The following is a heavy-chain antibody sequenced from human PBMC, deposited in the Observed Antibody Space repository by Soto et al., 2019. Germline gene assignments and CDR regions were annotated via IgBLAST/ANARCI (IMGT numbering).Heavy chain of an antibody. Sequence: ASVKVSCKASGGTFSSYALSWVRQAPGQGLEWMGGVIPIFGTANYAQKFQGRVTITADKSTSTAYMELSSLRSEDTAMYYCARDPRVGIAGSLNYYYSGMDVWGQGTTVTVSS. CDR3: ARDPRVGIAGSLNYYYSGMDV. D-gene: IGHD6-13*01. V-gene: IGHV1-69*06. CDR2: VIPIFGTA. CDR1: GGTFSSYA. J-gene: IGHJ6*02.